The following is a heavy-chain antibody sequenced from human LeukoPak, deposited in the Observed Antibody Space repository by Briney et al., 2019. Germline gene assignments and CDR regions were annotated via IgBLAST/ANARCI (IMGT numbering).Heavy chain of an antibody. D-gene: IGHD4-17*01. CDR2: IGIAGDT. V-gene: IGHV3-13*01. J-gene: IGHJ3*02. CDR3: ARFNYGAFDI. CDR1: GFTFSSYD. Sequence: GGSLRLSCAASGFTFSSYDMHWVRQATGKRLEWVSAIGIAGDTYYPVSVKGRFTISRDNAKNSLYLQMTSLTAGDTAVYYCARFNYGAFDIWGQGTMVTVSS.